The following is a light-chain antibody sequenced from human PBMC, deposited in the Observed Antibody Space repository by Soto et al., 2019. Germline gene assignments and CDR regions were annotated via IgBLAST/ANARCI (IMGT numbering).Light chain of an antibody. Sequence: QSALTQPRSVSGSPGQSVTISCTGTSSDVGGYNYVSWYQQHPGKAPKLMIYDVGKRPSGVPDRFSGSKSGNTASLTISGLQAEDEADYYCCSYAGSYTHWVFGGGTKVTVL. CDR2: DVG. V-gene: IGLV2-11*01. CDR1: SSDVGGYNY. CDR3: CSYAGSYTHWV. J-gene: IGLJ3*02.